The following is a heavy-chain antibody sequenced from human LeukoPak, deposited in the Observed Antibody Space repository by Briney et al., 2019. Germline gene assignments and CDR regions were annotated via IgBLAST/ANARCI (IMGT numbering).Heavy chain of an antibody. V-gene: IGHV4-59*01. J-gene: IGHJ4*01. Sequence: SETLSLTCTVSGGSINSYYWSWIRQPPAKGLEWIGYIYYSGSTSYNPSLNSRVTISRDTSKNQFSLNLRSVTAADTAVYYCTSGGMVSGDFWGHGTLVTVSS. CDR1: GGSINSYY. CDR3: TSGGMVSGDF. D-gene: IGHD2-8*01. CDR2: IYYSGST.